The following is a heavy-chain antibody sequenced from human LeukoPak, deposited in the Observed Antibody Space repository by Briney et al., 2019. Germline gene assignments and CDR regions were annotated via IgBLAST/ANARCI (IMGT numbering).Heavy chain of an antibody. CDR1: GITFSSYW. CDR2: IKQDGSEK. D-gene: IGHD4-17*01. Sequence: GGSLRLSCAASGITFSSYWMSWVRHAPGKGLEWVANIKQDGSEKYYVDSVKGRFTISRDNAKNSLYLQMNSLRAEDTAVYYCASHDYGDQYYFDYWGQGTLVTVSS. V-gene: IGHV3-7*01. J-gene: IGHJ4*02. CDR3: ASHDYGDQYYFDY.